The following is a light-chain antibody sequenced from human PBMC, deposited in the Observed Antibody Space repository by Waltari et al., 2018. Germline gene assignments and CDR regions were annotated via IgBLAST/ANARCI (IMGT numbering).Light chain of an antibody. J-gene: IGKJ1*01. CDR2: MGS. Sequence: DIVMTRSPLSLPVTPGEPASISCRSSQSLLHVYGYNYLDWYLQKPGQSPQLLIYMGSNRAAGVPDRFSGSGSGTDFTLKISRVEAEDVGVYYCMQPLETPWTFGQGTKVEIK. V-gene: IGKV2-28*01. CDR1: QSLLHVYGYNY. CDR3: MQPLETPWT.